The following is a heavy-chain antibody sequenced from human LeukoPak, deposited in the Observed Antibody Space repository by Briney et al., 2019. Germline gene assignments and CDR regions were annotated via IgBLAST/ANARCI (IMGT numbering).Heavy chain of an antibody. V-gene: IGHV3-23*01. CDR3: AKVMDSYSSSWYQNPYYFDY. J-gene: IGHJ4*02. CDR2: ISGSGGST. D-gene: IGHD6-13*01. Sequence: GGPLRLSCAASGFTFSSYAMSWVRQAPGKGLEWVSAISGSGGSTYYADSVKGRFTISRDNSKNTLYLQMNSLRAEDTAVYYCAKVMDSYSSSWYQNPYYFDYWGQGTLVTVSS. CDR1: GFTFSSYA.